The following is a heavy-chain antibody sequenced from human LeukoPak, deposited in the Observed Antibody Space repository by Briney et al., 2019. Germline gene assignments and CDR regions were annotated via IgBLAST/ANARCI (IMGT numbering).Heavy chain of an antibody. CDR2: INHSGST. J-gene: IGHJ4*02. CDR3: ARWHYGSTSFDY. CDR1: GGSFSGYY. V-gene: IGHV4-34*01. Sequence: SETLSLTCAVYGGSFSGYYWSWIRQPPGKGLEWIGEINHSGSTNYNPSLKSRVTISVDTSKNQFSLKLSSVTAADTAVYYCARWHYGSTSFDYWGQGTPVTVSS. D-gene: IGHD3-10*01.